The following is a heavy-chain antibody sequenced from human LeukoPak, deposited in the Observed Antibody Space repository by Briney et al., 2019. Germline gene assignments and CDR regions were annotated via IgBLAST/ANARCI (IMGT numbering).Heavy chain of an antibody. CDR2: IWFDGSNK. Sequence: GGSLRLSCTASGFSFSSYGMHWVRQAPGKGLEWVAVIWFDGSNKYYADSVKGRFTISRDNSKNTLYLQMNSLRAEDTAVYYCASAAGPFDNWGQGTLVTVSS. D-gene: IGHD6-13*01. CDR1: GFSFSSYG. CDR3: ASAAGPFDN. J-gene: IGHJ4*02. V-gene: IGHV3-33*01.